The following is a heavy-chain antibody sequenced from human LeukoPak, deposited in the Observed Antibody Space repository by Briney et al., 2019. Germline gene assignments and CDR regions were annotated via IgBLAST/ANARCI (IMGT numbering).Heavy chain of an antibody. D-gene: IGHD3-9*01. V-gene: IGHV3-23*01. CDR1: GFSFSDYD. Sequence: GGSLRLSCAASGFSFSDYDMNWVRQAPGKGLEWVSAISGSGGSTYYADSVKGRFTISRDNSKNTLYLQMNSLRAEDTAVYYCANLRGRYFDWLLKPPYDAFDIWGQGTMVTVSS. CDR3: ANLRGRYFDWLLKPPYDAFDI. CDR2: ISGSGGST. J-gene: IGHJ3*02.